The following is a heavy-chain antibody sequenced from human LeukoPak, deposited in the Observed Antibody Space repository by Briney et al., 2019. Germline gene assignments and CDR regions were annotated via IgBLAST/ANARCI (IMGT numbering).Heavy chain of an antibody. CDR3: AIGDRGVMKGAFDI. Sequence: GASVKVSCKASGGTFSSYAMSWVRQAPGQGLEWMGRIIPIFGIANYAQKFQGRVTITADKSTSTAYMELSSLRSEDTAVYYCAIGDRGVMKGAFDIWGQGTMVTVSS. CDR2: IIPIFGIA. CDR1: GGTFSSYA. D-gene: IGHD2-21*02. J-gene: IGHJ3*02. V-gene: IGHV1-69*04.